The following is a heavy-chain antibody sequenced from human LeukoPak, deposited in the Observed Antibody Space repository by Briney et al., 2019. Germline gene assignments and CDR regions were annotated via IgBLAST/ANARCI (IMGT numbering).Heavy chain of an antibody. Sequence: SETLSLTCAVYGGSFSGYYWSWIRQPPGKGLEWIGEINHSGSTNYNPSLKSRVTISVDTSKNQFSLKLSSVTAADTAVYYCARPGGVTRGFNYWGQGTLVTVSP. CDR3: ARPGGVTRGFNY. J-gene: IGHJ4*02. CDR1: GGSFSGYY. CDR2: INHSGST. V-gene: IGHV4-34*01. D-gene: IGHD3-16*01.